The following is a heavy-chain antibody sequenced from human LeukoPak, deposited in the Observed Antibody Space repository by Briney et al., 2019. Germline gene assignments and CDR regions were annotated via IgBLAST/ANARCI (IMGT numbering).Heavy chain of an antibody. CDR1: DGSISSSTYY. J-gene: IGHJ3*02. CDR3: ARNKYDTAFDI. D-gene: IGHD3-22*01. V-gene: IGHV4-39*01. Sequence: SETLSLTCPVSDGSISSSTYYWGWIRLPPGKGLEWIGSIHYSGRTYYNPSLESRVTISADTSKNQFSLKLSSVTATDTAVYYCARNKYDTAFDIWGRGTMVTASS. CDR2: IHYSGRT.